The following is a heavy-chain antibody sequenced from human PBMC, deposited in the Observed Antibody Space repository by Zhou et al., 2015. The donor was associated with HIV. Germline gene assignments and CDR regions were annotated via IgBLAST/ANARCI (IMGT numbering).Heavy chain of an antibody. V-gene: IGHV1-46*01. Sequence: QVQLVQSGAEVKKPGASVKVSCKASGYTFTSYYMHWVRQAPGQGLEWMGIINPSGGSTSYAQKFQGRVTMTRDTSTSTVYMELSSLRSEDTAVYYCARGDGGNPWVAAFDIWGQGTEVIVSS. J-gene: IGHJ3*02. CDR1: GYTFTSYY. CDR3: ARGDGGNPWVAAFDI. D-gene: IGHD4-23*01. CDR2: INPSGGST.